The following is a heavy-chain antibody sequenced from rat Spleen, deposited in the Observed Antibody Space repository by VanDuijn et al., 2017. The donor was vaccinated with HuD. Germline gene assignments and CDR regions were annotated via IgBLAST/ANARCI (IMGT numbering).Heavy chain of an antibody. CDR3: ARLGTEAIGNWFSY. V-gene: IGHV5-29*01. D-gene: IGHD1-11*01. Sequence: EVQLVESGGGLVQPGRSLKLSCAASGFTFSNYDMAWVRQAPTQGLEWVATIRYDGSSTFYRDSVKGRFTISRDNAKSTLYLQVDSLRSEDTATYYCARLGTEAIGNWFSYWGQGTLVTVSS. CDR1: GFTFSNYD. J-gene: IGHJ3*01. CDR2: IRYDGSST.